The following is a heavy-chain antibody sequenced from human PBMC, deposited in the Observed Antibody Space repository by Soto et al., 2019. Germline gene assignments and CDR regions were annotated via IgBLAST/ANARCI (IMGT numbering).Heavy chain of an antibody. J-gene: IGHJ5*02. Sequence: PSETLSLTCTVSGGSSSSYYWSWIRQPPGKGLEWIGYIYYSGSTNYNPSLKSRVTISVDTSKNQFSLKLSSVTAADTAVYYCARHYSGSSWYYVPWFDPWGQGTLVTVSS. CDR2: IYYSGST. D-gene: IGHD6-13*01. CDR1: GGSSSSYY. V-gene: IGHV4-59*08. CDR3: ARHYSGSSWYYVPWFDP.